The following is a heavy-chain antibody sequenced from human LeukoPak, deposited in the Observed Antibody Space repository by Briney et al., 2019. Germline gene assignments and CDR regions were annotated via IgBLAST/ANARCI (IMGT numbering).Heavy chain of an antibody. J-gene: IGHJ4*02. CDR3: ARYPFDGYNYDFDC. D-gene: IGHD5-24*01. CDR1: GGSISSYY. Sequence: PSETLSLTCTVSGGSISSYYWSWIRQPPGKGLEWIGYIYYSGSTNYNPSLKSRVTMSVDTSKNQFSLKLSSVTAADTAVYYCARYPFDGYNYDFDCWGQGTLVTVSS. CDR2: IYYSGST. V-gene: IGHV4-59*01.